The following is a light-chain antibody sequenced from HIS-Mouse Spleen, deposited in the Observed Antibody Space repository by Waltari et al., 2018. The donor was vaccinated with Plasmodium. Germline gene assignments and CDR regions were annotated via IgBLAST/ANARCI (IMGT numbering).Light chain of an antibody. J-gene: IGLJ3*02. CDR3: QVWDSSTV. Sequence: SYELTQPLSVSVALGQTARITCWGKNIGSKNVHCYQQNPGQAPVLVIYRDSNRPSGIPERFSGSNSGNTATLTISRAQAGDEADYYCQVWDSSTVFGGGTKLTVL. CDR2: RDS. V-gene: IGLV3-9*01. CDR1: NIGSKN.